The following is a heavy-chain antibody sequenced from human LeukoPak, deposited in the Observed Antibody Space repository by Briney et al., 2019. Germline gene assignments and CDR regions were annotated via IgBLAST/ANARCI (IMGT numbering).Heavy chain of an antibody. J-gene: IGHJ4*02. V-gene: IGHV3-33*08. Sequence: PGGSLRLSCAASGFTFTRYGMHWVRQAPGKGLEWVAVIWYDGSNEYYADSVKGRFTISRDNSKNTLYLQMNSPRAEDTAVYYCARDYSGGYYDYWGQGTLVTVSS. D-gene: IGHD1-26*01. CDR2: IWYDGSNE. CDR1: GFTFTRYG. CDR3: ARDYSGGYYDY.